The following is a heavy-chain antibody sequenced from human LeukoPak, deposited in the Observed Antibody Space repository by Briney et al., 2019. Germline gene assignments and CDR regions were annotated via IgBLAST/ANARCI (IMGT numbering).Heavy chain of an antibody. CDR2: IVQSGRT. D-gene: IGHD2-8*01. V-gene: IGHV4-34*12. Sequence: PSETLSLTCTVYGGSFSGYYWTRIRQPPGKGLEWIAEIVQSGRTNYSPSLESRLTLSVDTSKNQFSLKLISVTAADTAIYYCARGSVLMGYASFDYWGQGALVTVSS. CDR3: ARGSVLMGYASFDY. J-gene: IGHJ4*02. CDR1: GGSFSGYY.